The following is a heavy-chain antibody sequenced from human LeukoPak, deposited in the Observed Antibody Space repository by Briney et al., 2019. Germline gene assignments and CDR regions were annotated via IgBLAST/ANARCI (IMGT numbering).Heavy chain of an antibody. J-gene: IGHJ3*02. D-gene: IGHD3-3*01. V-gene: IGHV3-7*01. CDR1: GFTFSSYW. Sequence: GGSLRLSCAASGFTFSSYWMSWVRQAPGKGLEWVANIKQDGSEKYYVDSVKGRLTISRDNAKNSLYLQMNSLRAEDTAVYYCARRITIFGVGGDAFDIWGQGTMVTVSS. CDR2: IKQDGSEK. CDR3: ARRITIFGVGGDAFDI.